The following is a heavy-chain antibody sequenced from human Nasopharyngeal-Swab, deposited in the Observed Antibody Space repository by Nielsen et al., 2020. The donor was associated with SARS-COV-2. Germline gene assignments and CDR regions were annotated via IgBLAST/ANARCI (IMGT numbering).Heavy chain of an antibody. Sequence: GESLKISCAASGFTFSSYAMSWVRQAPGKGLEWVSSISSSSSYIYYADSVKGRFTISRDNAKNSLYLQMNSLRAEDTAVYYCARQVPAMDVWGQGTTVTVYS. CDR3: ARQVPAMDV. J-gene: IGHJ6*02. CDR1: GFTFSSYA. D-gene: IGHD2-2*01. V-gene: IGHV3-21*01. CDR2: ISSSSSYI.